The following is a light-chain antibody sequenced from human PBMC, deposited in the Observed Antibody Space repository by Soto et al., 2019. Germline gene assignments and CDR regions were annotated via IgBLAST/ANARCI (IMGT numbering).Light chain of an antibody. CDR1: SSNIGSNY. Sequence: LTQPPSASGTPGQRVTISCSGSSSNIGSNYVYWYQQLPGTAPKLLIYSNNQRPSGVPDRCSGSKSGTSASLAISGLRSEDEADYYCAAWDDSLSGRVFGGGTKVTVL. V-gene: IGLV1-47*02. J-gene: IGLJ3*02. CDR2: SNN. CDR3: AAWDDSLSGRV.